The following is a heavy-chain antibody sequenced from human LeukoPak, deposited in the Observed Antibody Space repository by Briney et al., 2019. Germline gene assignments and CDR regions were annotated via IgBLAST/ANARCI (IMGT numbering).Heavy chain of an antibody. V-gene: IGHV3-30*14. CDR2: ISYDGSNK. J-gene: IGHJ3*02. D-gene: IGHD2/OR15-2a*01. CDR1: GFTFSSYA. Sequence: GRSLRLSCAASGFTFSSYAMHWVRQAPGKGLEWVAVISYDGSNKYYADSVKGRFTISRDNSKNTLYLQMNSLRAEDTAVYYCARLGNRDAFDIWGQGTMVTVSS. CDR3: ARLGNRDAFDI.